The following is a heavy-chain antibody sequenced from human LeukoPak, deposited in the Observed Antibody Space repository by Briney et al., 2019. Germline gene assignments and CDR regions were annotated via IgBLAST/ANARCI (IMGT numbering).Heavy chain of an antibody. V-gene: IGHV4-34*01. CDR3: ARGKGNY. J-gene: IGHJ4*02. CDR1: GGSFSGYY. CDR2: INHSGST. D-gene: IGHD3-10*01. Sequence: SETLSLTCAVYGGSFSGYYWSWIRQPPGKGLEWIGEINHSGSTNYNPSLKSRVTISVDTSKNQFSLKLSSVTAADTAVYYCARGKGNYWGQGTLVTVSS.